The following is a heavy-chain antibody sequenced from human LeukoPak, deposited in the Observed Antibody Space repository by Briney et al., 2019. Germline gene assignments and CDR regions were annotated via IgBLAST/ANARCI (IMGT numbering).Heavy chain of an antibody. V-gene: IGHV4-59*01. CDR3: AKDRGYLDGFDI. CDR1: GASISNYY. D-gene: IGHD3-10*01. Sequence: SETLSLTCTVSGASISNYYWSWIRQPPGKGLEWVGYIYYSGSTNYNPSLNSRVTISVDKSKSQLSLKLSSVTAADTAVYYCAKDRGYLDGFDIWGQGTMVTVSS. J-gene: IGHJ3*02. CDR2: IYYSGST.